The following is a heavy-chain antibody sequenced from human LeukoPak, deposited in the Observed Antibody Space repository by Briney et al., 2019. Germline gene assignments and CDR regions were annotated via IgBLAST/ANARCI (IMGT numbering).Heavy chain of an antibody. CDR3: ARASGPTYGSDY. J-gene: IGHJ4*02. CDR1: GGSISTYY. V-gene: IGHV4-59*01. CDR2: IYYSGST. Sequence: SETLSLTCTVSGGSISTYYWSWIRQPPGKGPEWIGNIYYSGSTNYNPSLKSRVTISVDTSKNQFSLKLTSVTAADTAVYYCARASGPTYGSDYWGQGTLVTVSS. D-gene: IGHD6-25*01.